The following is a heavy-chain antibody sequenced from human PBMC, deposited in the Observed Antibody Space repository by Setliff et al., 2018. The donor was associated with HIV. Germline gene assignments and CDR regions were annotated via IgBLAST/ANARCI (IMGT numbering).Heavy chain of an antibody. J-gene: IGHJ3*02. CDR3: ARRGSCSSTSCPDAFDI. CDR2: IYPGDSDT. V-gene: IGHV5-51*01. Sequence: HGESLTISCKGSGYSFTSYWIGWVRQMPGKGLEWMGIIYPGDSDTRYSPSFQGQVTISADKSISTAYLQWSSLKASDTAMYYCARRGSCSSTSCPDAFDIWGQGTMVTVSS. CDR1: GYSFTSYW. D-gene: IGHD2-2*01.